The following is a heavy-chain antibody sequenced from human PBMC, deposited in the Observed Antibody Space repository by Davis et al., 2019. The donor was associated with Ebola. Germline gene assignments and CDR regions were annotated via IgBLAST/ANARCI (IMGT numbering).Heavy chain of an antibody. J-gene: IGHJ4*02. CDR3: AREAKYSSSDFDY. CDR1: GYTFTSYD. Sequence: AASVKVSCKASGYTFTSYDINWVRQATGQGLEWMGWINPNSGNTGYAQKFQGRVTMTRNTSISTAYMELSRLRSDDTAVYYCAREAKYSSSDFDYWGQGTLVTVSS. V-gene: IGHV1-8*01. CDR2: INPNSGNT. D-gene: IGHD6-6*01.